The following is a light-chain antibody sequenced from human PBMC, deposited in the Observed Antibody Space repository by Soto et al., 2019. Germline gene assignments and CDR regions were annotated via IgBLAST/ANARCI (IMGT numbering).Light chain of an antibody. CDR2: LVS. CDR1: QSLLNSNGYHH. CDR3: LQDLQNPRT. J-gene: IGKJ3*01. V-gene: IGKV2-28*01. Sequence: DIVMTQSPPSLPATPGEPASISCRSSQSLLNSNGYHHLDWFLQKSGQSPQLLIYLVSNRASGVPDRFSGSGSGTDFTLKISRVEAEDVGVYYCLQDLQNPRTFGPGTKVDLK.